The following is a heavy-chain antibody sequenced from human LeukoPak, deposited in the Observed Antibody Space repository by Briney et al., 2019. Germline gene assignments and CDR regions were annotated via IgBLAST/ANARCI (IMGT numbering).Heavy chain of an antibody. D-gene: IGHD3-3*01. CDR2: IIPIFGTA. V-gene: IGHV1-69*01. CDR1: GGTFSSYA. J-gene: IGHJ5*02. Sequence: GSSVKVSCKASGGTFSSYAISWVRQAPGQGLEWMGGIIPIFGTANYAQKFQGRVTITEDESTSTAYMELSSLRSEDTAVYYCASFSYYDFWSGYSWFDPWGQGTLVTVSS. CDR3: ASFSYYDFWSGYSWFDP.